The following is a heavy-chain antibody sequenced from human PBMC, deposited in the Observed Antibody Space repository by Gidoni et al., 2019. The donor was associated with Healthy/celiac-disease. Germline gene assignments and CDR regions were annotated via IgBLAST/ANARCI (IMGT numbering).Heavy chain of an antibody. Sequence: QVQLQPWGAGLLKPSETLSLTRAVSGGSFSGYYWSWLRHPPGKGREWIGEIHHSGSTNYNPSLKSRVTISVDTSKNQFSLKLSSVTAADTAVYYCARAQVGATKKGLDYWGQGTLVTVSS. J-gene: IGHJ4*02. D-gene: IGHD1-26*01. CDR3: ARAQVGATKKGLDY. CDR1: GGSFSGYY. V-gene: IGHV4-34*01. CDR2: IHHSGST.